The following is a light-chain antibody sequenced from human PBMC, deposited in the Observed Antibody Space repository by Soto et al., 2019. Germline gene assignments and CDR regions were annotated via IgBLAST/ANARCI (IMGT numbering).Light chain of an antibody. CDR3: QSYDSSLSGPVV. CDR2: GNS. CDR1: SSNIGAGYD. Sequence: QAVVTQPPSVSGAPGQRVTISCTGRSSNIGAGYDVHWYQQLPGTAPKLLISGNSNRPSGVPDRFSGSKSGTSASLAITGLQAEDEADYYCQSYDSSLSGPVVFGGGTKLTVL. V-gene: IGLV1-40*01. J-gene: IGLJ2*01.